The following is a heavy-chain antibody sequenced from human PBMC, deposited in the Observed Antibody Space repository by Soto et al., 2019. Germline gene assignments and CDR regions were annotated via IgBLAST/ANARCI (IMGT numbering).Heavy chain of an antibody. V-gene: IGHV4-31*03. J-gene: IGHJ5*02. CDR1: GDSMSSGGYF. D-gene: IGHD5-12*01. CDR2: ISSSGSP. Sequence: PSETLSLTCTVSGDSMSSGGYFWVWIRQHPGKGLEWIGHISSSGSPNPSPSLKSRVSMSVDTSNNQFSLKLTSITVADTAVYYCARAGGYTASGGKSGFWLDPWGQGTLVTVSS. CDR3: ARAGGYTASGGKSGFWLDP.